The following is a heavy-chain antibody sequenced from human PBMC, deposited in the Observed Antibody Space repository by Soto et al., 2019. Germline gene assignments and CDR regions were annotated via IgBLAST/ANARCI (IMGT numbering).Heavy chain of an antibody. CDR2: IYSGGST. CDR3: ARDKGGGRRFLDPGQYYYYYMDV. CDR1: GFTVSSNY. D-gene: IGHD3-3*01. J-gene: IGHJ6*03. Sequence: GGSLRLSCAASGFTVSSNYMSWVRQAPGKGLEWVSVIYSGGSTYYADSVKGRFTISRDNSKNTLYLQMNSLRAEDTAVYYCARDKGGGRRFLDPGQYYYYYMDVWGKGTTVTVSS. V-gene: IGHV3-66*01.